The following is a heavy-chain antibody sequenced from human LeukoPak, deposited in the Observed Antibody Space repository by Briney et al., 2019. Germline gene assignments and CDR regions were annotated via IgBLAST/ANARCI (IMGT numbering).Heavy chain of an antibody. J-gene: IGHJ6*03. CDR1: GFTFSNYE. Sequence: GGSLRLSCAASGFTFSNYEMNWVRQAPGKGLEWISHISNFGDIIHYADSVEGRFTISRDNDKNSIYLQMNSLRAEDTAVYYCAKDATPALGTVYMDVWGKGTTVTVSS. D-gene: IGHD6-13*01. CDR3: AKDATPALGTVYMDV. CDR2: ISNFGDII. V-gene: IGHV3-48*03.